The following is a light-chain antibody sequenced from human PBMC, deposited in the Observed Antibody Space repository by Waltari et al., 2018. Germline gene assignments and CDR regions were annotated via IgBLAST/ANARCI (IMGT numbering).Light chain of an antibody. CDR1: SSDVGGYNL. J-gene: IGLJ1*01. CDR3: CSFAGSISVFTV. CDR2: DVT. Sequence: QSALTQFASVSGSPGQSITISCTGTSSDVGGYNLVSWYQQHPGRAPKLIIYDVTKRPYGVANRFSGSKSGNTASLTISGLQAEDEADYYCCSFAGSISVFTVFGTGTTVTVL. V-gene: IGLV2-23*02.